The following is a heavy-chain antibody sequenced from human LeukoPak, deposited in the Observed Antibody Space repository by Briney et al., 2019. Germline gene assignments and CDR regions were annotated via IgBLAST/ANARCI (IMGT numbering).Heavy chain of an antibody. CDR3: ARVAKERVGGVYYFDY. V-gene: IGHV3-13*01. Sequence: PGGSLRLSCAASGFTCSDYDMHWVRQATGKGLEWVSAIGTAGDTYYTGSVKGRFTISRENAKNSLYLQMNSLRAGDTAVYYCARVAKERVGGVYYFDYWGQGTLVTVSS. D-gene: IGHD1-1*01. J-gene: IGHJ4*02. CDR2: IGTAGDT. CDR1: GFTCSDYD.